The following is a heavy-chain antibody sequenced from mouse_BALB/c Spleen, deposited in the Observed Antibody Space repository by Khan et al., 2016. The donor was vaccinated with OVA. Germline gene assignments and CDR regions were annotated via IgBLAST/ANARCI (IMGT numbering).Heavy chain of an antibody. CDR2: INYSGNT. V-gene: IGHV3-2*02. CDR3: ARKDYYDYDPFPY. D-gene: IGHD2-4*01. J-gene: IGHJ3*01. Sequence: VLLQESGPGLVKPSQSLSLTCTVTGYSITSEYAWNWIRQFPGNKLEWMGYINYSGNTRFNPSLKSRTSITRDTSKNQFFLQLSSVTTEDTATYYCARKDYYDYDPFPYWGQGTLVTVSA. CDR1: GYSITSEYA.